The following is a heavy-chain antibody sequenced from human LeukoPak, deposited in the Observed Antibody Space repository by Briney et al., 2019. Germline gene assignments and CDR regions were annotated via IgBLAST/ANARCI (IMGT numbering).Heavy chain of an antibody. V-gene: IGHV2-5*01. Sequence: EAGPSPGKPTQTLTLTCTFSGVSLSTRGGGVGWVPPPPGKALEGLALIYWNDDKRYSPSLKSRLTITKDTSKNQVVLTMTNMDPVDTATYYCAHSSRSPAGWNFDYWGQGTLVTVSS. J-gene: IGHJ4*02. CDR1: GVSLSTRGGG. CDR3: AHSSRSPAGWNFDY. D-gene: IGHD1-1*01. CDR2: IYWNDDK.